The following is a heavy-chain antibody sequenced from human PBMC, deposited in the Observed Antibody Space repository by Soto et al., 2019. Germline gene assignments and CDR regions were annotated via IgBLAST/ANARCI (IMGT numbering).Heavy chain of an antibody. Sequence: QVQLVQSGAEVKKPGASVKVSCKASGYTFSRYGIIWVRQAPGQGLEWMGWISAYNGNTKYAQKLQGRVTMTTDTPTSTAYMELRSLRSDDTAVFYCASGSEAGFGGVYDYWGQGTLFTVAS. CDR2: ISAYNGNT. V-gene: IGHV1-18*01. CDR3: ASGSEAGFGGVYDY. J-gene: IGHJ4*02. D-gene: IGHD3-10*01. CDR1: GYTFSRYG.